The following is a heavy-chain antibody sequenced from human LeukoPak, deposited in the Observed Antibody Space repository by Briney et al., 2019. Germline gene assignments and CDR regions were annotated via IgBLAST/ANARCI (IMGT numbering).Heavy chain of an antibody. CDR3: ARRSGIAVAGAFDY. D-gene: IGHD6-19*01. CDR1: EFTFSSYN. Sequence: GGSLRLSCAASEFTFSSYNMNWVRQAPGKGLEWVSGISGSGDSTYYADSVKGRLTISRDNSKNTLYLQMNSLRAEDTAVYYCARRSGIAVAGAFDYWGQGTLVTVSS. J-gene: IGHJ4*02. CDR2: ISGSGDST. V-gene: IGHV3-23*01.